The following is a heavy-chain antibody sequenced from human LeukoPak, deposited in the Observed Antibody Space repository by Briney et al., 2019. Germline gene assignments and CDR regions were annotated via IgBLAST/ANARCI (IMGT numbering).Heavy chain of an antibody. CDR1: GFTFSSYG. J-gene: IGHJ4*02. CDR3: ARDWGQGSGWYYFDY. Sequence: PGGSLRLSCAASGFTFSSYGMHWVRQAPGKGLEWVAFIRYDGSNKYYADSVKGRFTISRDNAKNSLYLQMNSLRAEDTAVYYCARDWGQGSGWYYFDYWGQGTLVTVSS. CDR2: IRYDGSNK. V-gene: IGHV3-30*02. D-gene: IGHD3-3*01.